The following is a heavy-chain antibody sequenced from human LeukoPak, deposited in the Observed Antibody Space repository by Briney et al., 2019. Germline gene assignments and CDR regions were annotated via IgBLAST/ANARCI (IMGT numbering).Heavy chain of an antibody. CDR1: GGSFSGYY. CDR2: INHSGST. D-gene: IGHD5-18*01. V-gene: IGHV4-34*01. CDR3: ARVGYSYVINDWSRTGLGAYPTKYYYHMDV. J-gene: IGHJ6*03. Sequence: SETLSLTCAVYGGSFSGYYWSWIRQPPGKGLEWIGEINHSGSTNYNPSLKNRVTISGDTSKNQFSLKLSSVTAADTAVSFCARVGYSYVINDWSRTGLGAYPTKYYYHMDVWGKGTTVTVSS.